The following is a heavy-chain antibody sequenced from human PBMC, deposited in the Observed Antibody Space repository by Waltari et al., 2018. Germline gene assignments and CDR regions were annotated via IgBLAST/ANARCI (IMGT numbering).Heavy chain of an antibody. CDR3: ARGVGVSSFVVVVAATRMGYDY. CDR1: GGSFSGYY. D-gene: IGHD2-15*01. Sequence: QVQLQQWGAGLLKPSETLSLTCAVYGGSFSGYYWSWIRQPPGKGLEWIGEINHSGSTNYNPSLKSRVTISVDTSKNQFSLKLSSVTAADTAVYYCARGVGVSSFVVVVAATRMGYDYWGQGTLVTVSS. J-gene: IGHJ4*02. V-gene: IGHV4-34*01. CDR2: INHSGST.